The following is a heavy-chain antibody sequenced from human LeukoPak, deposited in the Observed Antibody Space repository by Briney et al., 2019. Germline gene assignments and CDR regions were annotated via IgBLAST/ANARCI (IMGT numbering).Heavy chain of an antibody. CDR1: GFTFSSYS. CDR3: ARTIATGHFQH. D-gene: IGHD3-9*01. Sequence: GGSLRLSCAASGFTFSSYSMNWVRQAPGKGLEWVSSISSSSSYIYYADSVKGRFTLSRDNAKNSLYLQMNSLRAEDTAVYYCARTIATGHFQHWGQGTLVTVSS. V-gene: IGHV3-21*01. J-gene: IGHJ1*01. CDR2: ISSSSSYI.